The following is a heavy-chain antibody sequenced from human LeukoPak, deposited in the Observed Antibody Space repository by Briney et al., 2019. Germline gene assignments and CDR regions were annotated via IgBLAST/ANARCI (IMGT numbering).Heavy chain of an antibody. Sequence: ASVKVSCKASGGTFSSYAISWVRQAAGQGLEWMGGIIPIFGTANYAQKFQGRVTITADESTSTAYMELSSLRSEDTAVYYCARCIAVATPNAFDIWGQGTMVTVSS. J-gene: IGHJ3*02. CDR2: IIPIFGTA. V-gene: IGHV1-69*13. D-gene: IGHD6-19*01. CDR3: ARCIAVATPNAFDI. CDR1: GGTFSSYA.